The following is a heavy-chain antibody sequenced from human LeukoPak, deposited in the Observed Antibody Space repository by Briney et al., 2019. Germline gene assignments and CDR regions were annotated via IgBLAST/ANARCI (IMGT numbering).Heavy chain of an antibody. D-gene: IGHD2-15*01. V-gene: IGHV4-4*02. CDR3: ARGGGQGDYYYYGMDV. CDR2: IYQRGST. CDR1: GGSISSLNW. J-gene: IGHJ6*02. Sequence: PSETLSLTCAVSGGSISSLNWWSWVRQPPGKGLEWIGEIYQRGSTNYNPSLKSRVTISVDKSKNQFSLRLSSVTAADTVVYYCARGGGQGDYYYYGMDVWGPGATVTVSS.